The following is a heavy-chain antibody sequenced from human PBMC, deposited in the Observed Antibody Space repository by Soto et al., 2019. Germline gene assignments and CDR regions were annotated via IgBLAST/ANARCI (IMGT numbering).Heavy chain of an antibody. V-gene: IGHV3-30-3*01. CDR3: AREFVVAGTKSMDY. CDR2: ISYDGSNK. J-gene: IGHJ4*02. D-gene: IGHD6-19*01. CDR1: GFTLSSYA. Sequence: QVQLVESGGGVVQPGRSLRLSCAASGFTLSSYAMHWVRQAPGKGLEWVSIISYDGSNKYYADSVKGRFTISRDNSKNTLYLQMNSLRVEDTAVYFCAREFVVAGTKSMDYWGQGTLVTVSS.